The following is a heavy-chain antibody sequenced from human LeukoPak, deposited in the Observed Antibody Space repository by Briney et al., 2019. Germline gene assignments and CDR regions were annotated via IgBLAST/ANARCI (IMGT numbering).Heavy chain of an antibody. J-gene: IGHJ4*02. CDR2: FDPEDGET. V-gene: IGHV1-24*01. Sequence: ASVKVSCKVSGYTLTELSMHWVRQAPGKGLEWMGGFDPEDGETIYAQKFQGRVTMTEDTSTDTAYMELSSLRSEDTAVHYCATSPPGYSSGWYDYWGQGTLVTVSS. CDR3: ATSPPGYSSGWYDY. D-gene: IGHD6-19*01. CDR1: GYTLTELS.